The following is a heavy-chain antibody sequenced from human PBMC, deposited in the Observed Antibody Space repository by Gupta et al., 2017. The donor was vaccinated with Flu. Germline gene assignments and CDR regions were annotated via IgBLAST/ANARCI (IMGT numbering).Heavy chain of an antibody. CDR1: GFTFSTYE. CDR3: ARAGDNWNYGNDY. Sequence: EVLLVESGGGVAQPGGSLRLSCVTSGFTFSTYEMNWVRQAPGMGLECVSYIDTNSRTRYYAAAVEGRFTISRDNANNSLYLQMNSLRAEDTAVYYCARAGDNWNYGNDYWGQGTLVTVSS. J-gene: IGHJ4*02. D-gene: IGHD1-7*01. CDR2: IDTNSRTR. V-gene: IGHV3-48*03.